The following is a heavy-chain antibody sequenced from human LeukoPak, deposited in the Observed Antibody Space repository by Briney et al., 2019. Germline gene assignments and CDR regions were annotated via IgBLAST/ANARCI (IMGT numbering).Heavy chain of an antibody. D-gene: IGHD3-22*01. CDR1: GFTVSSNY. J-gene: IGHJ4*02. CDR2: IYSGGST. V-gene: IGHV3-66*02. Sequence: GGSLRLSCAASGFTVSSNYMSWVRQAPGKGLEWVSVIYSGGSTYYADSVKGRFTISRDNSKNTLFLQMNSLRAEDTAVYYCARSSGYYYHDYWGQGTLVTVCS. CDR3: ARSSGYYYHDY.